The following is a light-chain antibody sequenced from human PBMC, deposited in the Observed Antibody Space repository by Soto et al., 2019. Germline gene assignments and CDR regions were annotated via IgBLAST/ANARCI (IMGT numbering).Light chain of an antibody. J-gene: IGKJ1*01. CDR3: HQYNTYSWT. Sequence: DIQMTQSPSTLSASVGDRVTITCRASQSVRSRLAWYQHKPRKAPNLLIYQASSLESGVPSRFSGSGSGTEFTLTLSSLQPDDFATYYCHQYNTYSWTFGQGTKVEIK. CDR1: QSVRSR. CDR2: QAS. V-gene: IGKV1-5*03.